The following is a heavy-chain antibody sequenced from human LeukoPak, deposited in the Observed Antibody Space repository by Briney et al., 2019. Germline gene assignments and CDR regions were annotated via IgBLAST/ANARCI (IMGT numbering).Heavy chain of an antibody. CDR3: ARSERFSFRGVIIANWFDP. CDR2: INPNSGGT. CDR1: GYTFTGYY. J-gene: IGHJ5*02. Sequence: ASVKVSCKASGYTFTGYYMHWVRQAPGQGLEWMGWINPNSGGTNYAQKFQGRVTMTRETSISTAYMELSRLRSEDTAVYYCARSERFSFRGVIIANWFDPWGQGTLVTVSS. D-gene: IGHD3-10*01. V-gene: IGHV1-2*02.